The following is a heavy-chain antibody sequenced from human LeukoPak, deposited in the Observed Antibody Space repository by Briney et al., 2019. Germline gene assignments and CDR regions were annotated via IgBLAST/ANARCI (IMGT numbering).Heavy chain of an antibody. V-gene: IGHV3-23*01. CDR2: ISGSGGCT. Sequence: GGSLRLSCAASGFTFSSYAMSWVRQAPGKGLEGVSAISGSGGCTYYADSVKGRFTISRDNSKNTLYLQMNSLRAEDTAVYYCAKETDYGDYFDYWGQGTLVTVSS. D-gene: IGHD4-17*01. CDR3: AKETDYGDYFDY. J-gene: IGHJ4*02. CDR1: GFTFSSYA.